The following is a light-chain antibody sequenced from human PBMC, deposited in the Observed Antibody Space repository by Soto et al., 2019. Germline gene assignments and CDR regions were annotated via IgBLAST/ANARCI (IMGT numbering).Light chain of an antibody. J-gene: IGKJ4*01. CDR3: QQYNNWPLT. Sequence: EVVMTQSPATLSVSPGERATLSCRASQSVSSNLAWYQQKPGQAPRLLLYGASTRATGIPARFSGSGSGTEFTLPISSLQSEDFAVYYCQQYNNWPLTFGGGTKVEIK. V-gene: IGKV3-15*01. CDR1: QSVSSN. CDR2: GAS.